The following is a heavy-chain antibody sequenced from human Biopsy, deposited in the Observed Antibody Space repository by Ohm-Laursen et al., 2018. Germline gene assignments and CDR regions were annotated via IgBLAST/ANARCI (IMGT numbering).Heavy chain of an antibody. J-gene: IGHJ5*02. V-gene: IGHV4-4*08. CDR1: GGSLSLSY. Sequence: SQTLSLTCNVSGGSLSLSYWSWIRQPPGKELEWIGYIYSSGGTDYNPSLKSRVTISLDTSKNQFSLTLTSVTVADTAIYYCARRPYTRDNWFDPWGQGTLVTVSS. CDR2: IYSSGGT. CDR3: ARRPYTRDNWFDP. D-gene: IGHD2-2*01.